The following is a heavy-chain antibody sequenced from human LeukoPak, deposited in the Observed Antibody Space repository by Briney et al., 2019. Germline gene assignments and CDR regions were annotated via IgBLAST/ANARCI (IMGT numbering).Heavy chain of an antibody. CDR2: ISSSSSYI. D-gene: IGHD6-19*01. V-gene: IGHV3-21*01. CDR3: AREMKVSIAVAAPDY. Sequence: GGSLRLSCAASGFTFSSYSMNWVRQAPGKGLEWVSSISSSSSYIYYADSVKGRFTISRDNAKNSLYLQMNSLRAEDTAVYYCAREMKVSIAVAAPDYWGQGTLVTVSS. J-gene: IGHJ4*02. CDR1: GFTFSSYS.